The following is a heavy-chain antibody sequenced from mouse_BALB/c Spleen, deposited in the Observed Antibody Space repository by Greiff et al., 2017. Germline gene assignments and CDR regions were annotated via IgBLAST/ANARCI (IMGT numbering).Heavy chain of an antibody. D-gene: IGHD2-1*01. V-gene: IGHV5-15*02. CDR3: ARVPYGNPYYYAMDY. CDR1: GFTFSDYG. Sequence: EVMLVESGGGLVQPGGSRKLSCAASGFTFSDYGMAWVRQAPGKGPEWVAFISNLAYSIYYADTVTGRFTISRENAKNTLYLEMSSLRSEDTAMYYCARVPYGNPYYYAMDYWGQGTSVTVSS. J-gene: IGHJ4*01. CDR2: ISNLAYSI.